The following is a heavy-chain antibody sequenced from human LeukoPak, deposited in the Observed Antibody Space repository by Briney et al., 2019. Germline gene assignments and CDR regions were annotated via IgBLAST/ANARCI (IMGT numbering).Heavy chain of an antibody. V-gene: IGHV4-59*01. D-gene: IGHD1-1*01. CDR3: ARQTGGWFVP. CDR2: IYYSGST. CDR1: GGSISSYY. J-gene: IGHJ5*02. Sequence: PSETLSLTCTVSGGSISSYYWSWIRQPPGQGLEWIGYIYYSGSTNYNPSLKSRVTISVDTSKNQFSLKLSSVTAADTAVYYCARQTGGWFVPWGQGTLVTVSS.